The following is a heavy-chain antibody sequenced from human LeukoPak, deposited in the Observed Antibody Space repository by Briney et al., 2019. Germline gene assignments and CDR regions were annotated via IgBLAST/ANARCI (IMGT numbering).Heavy chain of an antibody. CDR1: GGSISTYY. Sequence: SETLSLTCSVAGGSISTYYWNWIRQTPGKGLEWIGHISNGNTDYNPSLKSQVTISVDTSKNQFSLKLTSVTAADTAVYYCARDKAHSYGRYFDPWGQGALVIVSS. D-gene: IGHD5-18*01. CDR2: ISNGNT. V-gene: IGHV4-59*01. CDR3: ARDKAHSYGRYFDP. J-gene: IGHJ5*02.